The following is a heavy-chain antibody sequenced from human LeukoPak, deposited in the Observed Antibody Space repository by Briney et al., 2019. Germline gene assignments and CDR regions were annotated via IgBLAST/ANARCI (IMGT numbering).Heavy chain of an antibody. CDR1: GYTFSSYG. J-gene: IGHJ4*02. D-gene: IGHD1-26*01. CDR3: ARRGGSYSHSDF. Sequence: ASVKVSCKASGYTFSSYGIIWVRQAPGQGLQWMGCVSPFNGNTDYAPKLQGRVTMTTDTSTTTAYMELRSLTSDDTAVYYCARRGGSYSHSDFWGQGTLVTVSS. V-gene: IGHV1-18*01. CDR2: VSPFNGNT.